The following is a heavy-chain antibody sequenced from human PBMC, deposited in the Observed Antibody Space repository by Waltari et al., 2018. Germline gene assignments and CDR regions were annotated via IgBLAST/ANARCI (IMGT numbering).Heavy chain of an antibody. Sequence: QVQLVQSGAEVKKPGASVKVYCKASGSTFTSYDIHWVRRATGKGLEWMGWMNPTSGNTGYAQKFQGRVTMTRNTSISTAYMELSSLRSEDTAVYYCVRGQGSGWPDYGMDVWGQGTTVTVSS. CDR3: VRGQGSGWPDYGMDV. CDR2: MNPTSGNT. CDR1: GSTFTSYD. V-gene: IGHV1-8*01. J-gene: IGHJ6*02. D-gene: IGHD6-19*01.